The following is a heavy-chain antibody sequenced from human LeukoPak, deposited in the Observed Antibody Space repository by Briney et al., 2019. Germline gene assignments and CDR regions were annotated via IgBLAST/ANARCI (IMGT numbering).Heavy chain of an antibody. J-gene: IGHJ4*02. CDR1: GYTFTGYY. D-gene: IGHD4-11*01. Sequence: ASVKVSCKASGYTFTGYYVHWVRQAPGQGREWMGWINPNSGDTHYAQNFQGRVTMTRDTSISTAYMELSRLTSDDTAVYYCARDAIVRDYSNSDYWGQGTLVTVSS. CDR3: ARDAIVRDYSNSDY. CDR2: INPNSGDT. V-gene: IGHV1-2*02.